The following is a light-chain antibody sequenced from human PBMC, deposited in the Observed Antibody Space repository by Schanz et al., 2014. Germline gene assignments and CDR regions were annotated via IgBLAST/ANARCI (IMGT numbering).Light chain of an antibody. J-gene: IGKJ2*01. CDR1: QSITHL. Sequence: DIQMTQSPSTLSASVGDRVTITCRARQSITHLLAWYQQKPGRAPKLLIYDASTLERGVPSRFSGSGSGTEFTLTISCLQSEDFATYYCQQYYSYPMYTFGQGTKLEIK. V-gene: IGKV1-5*01. CDR2: DAS. CDR3: QQYYSYPMYT.